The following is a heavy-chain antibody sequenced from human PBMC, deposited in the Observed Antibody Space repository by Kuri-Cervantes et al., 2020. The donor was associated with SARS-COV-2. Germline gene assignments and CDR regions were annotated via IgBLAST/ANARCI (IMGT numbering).Heavy chain of an antibody. V-gene: IGHV3-21*01. Sequence: SMKISCAASGFTFSSYSMNWVRQAPGKGLEWVSSVSSSSSYIYYADSVKGRFTISRDNAKNSLYLQMNSLRAEDTAVYYCARAGGNYWGQGTLVTVSS. CDR3: ARAGGNY. J-gene: IGHJ4*02. D-gene: IGHD3-16*01. CDR2: VSSSSSYI. CDR1: GFTFSSYS.